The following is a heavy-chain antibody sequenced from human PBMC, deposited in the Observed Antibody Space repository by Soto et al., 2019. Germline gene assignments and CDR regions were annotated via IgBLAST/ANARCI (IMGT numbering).Heavy chain of an antibody. CDR2: IKFDGSSA. Sequence: GGSLRLSCAASGFTFSDYWIHWVRQAPGKGLVWVSRIKFDGSSANYADSVKGRFTISRDNARDTVYLQMNSLRAEDTAVYYCARGVRGHYGFDVWGQGTMVTIS. V-gene: IGHV3-74*01. CDR3: ARGVRGHYGFDV. J-gene: IGHJ3*01. D-gene: IGHD3-10*01. CDR1: GFTFSDYW.